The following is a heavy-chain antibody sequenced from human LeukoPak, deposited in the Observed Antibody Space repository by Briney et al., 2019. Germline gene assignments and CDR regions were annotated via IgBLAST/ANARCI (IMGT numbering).Heavy chain of an antibody. Sequence: SETLSLTCTVSGGSISSSSYSWGWIRQPPGKGLEWIGSVYYSGSTYYNPSLKSRVTISEDTSKDQFSLKLSSVTAADTAVYYCARDLWGGTYSFWGPGALVTVSS. D-gene: IGHD1-26*01. CDR3: ARDLWGGTYSF. CDR1: GGSISSSSYS. J-gene: IGHJ4*02. CDR2: VYYSGST. V-gene: IGHV4-39*07.